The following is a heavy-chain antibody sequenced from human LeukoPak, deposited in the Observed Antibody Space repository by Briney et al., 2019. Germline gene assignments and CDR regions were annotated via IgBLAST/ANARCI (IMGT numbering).Heavy chain of an antibody. J-gene: IGHJ4*02. D-gene: IGHD5-18*01. CDR1: GGSFSGYY. V-gene: IGHV4-34*11. CDR2: IYYSGST. CDR3: ARGFQRIQLWLPLAFDY. Sequence: SETLSLTCAVYGGSFSGYYWSWIRQPPGKGLEWIGYIYYSGSTNYNPSLKSRVTISVDTSKNQFSLKLNSVTAADTAVYYCARGFQRIQLWLPLAFDYWGQGSLVTVSS.